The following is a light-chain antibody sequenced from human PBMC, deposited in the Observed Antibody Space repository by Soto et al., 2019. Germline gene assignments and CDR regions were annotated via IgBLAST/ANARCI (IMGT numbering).Light chain of an antibody. J-gene: IGKJ1*01. CDR2: GDS. Sequence: EIALTQSPATLSVSAGGTVTLSCRASQSIRTNVDGYQQIPGQAPRLLVYGDSTRATGVPARFSGSGSGIELTLTISSLQSEDSAFYYCQQYFNWPLTWTFGPGTKVQIK. V-gene: IGKV3-15*01. CDR1: QSIRTN. CDR3: QQYFNWPLTWT.